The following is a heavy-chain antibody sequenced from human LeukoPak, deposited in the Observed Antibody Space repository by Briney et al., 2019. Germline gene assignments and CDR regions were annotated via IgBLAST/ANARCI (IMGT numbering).Heavy chain of an antibody. CDR1: GGSFSGYY. D-gene: IGHD5-18*01. V-gene: IGHV4-34*01. Sequence: KPSETLSLNCAMYGGSFSGYYWSWIRQPPGKGLEWIGEINHSGSTNYNPSLKSRVTISVDTSKNQFSLKLSSVIAADTAVYYCARGRPRISGYSYGNRFDYWGQGTLVTVSS. CDR2: INHSGST. J-gene: IGHJ4*02. CDR3: ARGRPRISGYSYGNRFDY.